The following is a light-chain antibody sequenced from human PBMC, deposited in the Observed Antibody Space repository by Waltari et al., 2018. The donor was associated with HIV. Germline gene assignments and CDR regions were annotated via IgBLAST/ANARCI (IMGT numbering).Light chain of an antibody. CDR3: QSYDSSLSGVL. V-gene: IGLV1-40*01. Sequence: QSVLTQPPSVSGAPGQRVTISCTGSSSQLGAGSELHWYQQLPGTGPKPLIYDINNRPSGVPDRFSGSKSGTSASLAITGLQAEDEADYYCQSYDSSLSGVLFGGGTKLTVL. CDR1: SSQLGAGSE. J-gene: IGLJ2*01. CDR2: DIN.